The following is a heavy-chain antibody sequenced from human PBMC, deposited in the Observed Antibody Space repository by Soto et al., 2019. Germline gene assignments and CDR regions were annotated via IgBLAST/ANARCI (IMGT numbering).Heavy chain of an antibody. CDR1: GGSISSYY. CDR3: ARAEQPNHHDSSGYIY. J-gene: IGHJ4*02. D-gene: IGHD3-22*01. V-gene: IGHV4-59*01. Sequence: PSETLALTCTVSGGSISSYYWSWIRQPPGKGLEWIVYIYYSGSTSYNPSLKSRVTISVDTSKNQLSLKLSSVTAADTAVYYCARAEQPNHHDSSGYIYWGQGTLVTVSS. CDR2: IYYSGST.